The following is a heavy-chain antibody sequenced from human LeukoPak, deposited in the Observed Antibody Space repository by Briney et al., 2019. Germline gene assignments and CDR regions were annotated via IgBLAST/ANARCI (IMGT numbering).Heavy chain of an antibody. CDR3: ARGATVTSWFDP. CDR1: GGTFSTYA. V-gene: IGHV1-69*13. Sequence: ASVKVSCKASGGTFSTYAITWVRQAPGQGLEWMGGIIPIFGTANSAQKFQGRVTITADESTSTAYMELSSLRSEDTAVYYCARGATVTSWFDPWGQGTLVTVSS. CDR2: IIPIFGTA. D-gene: IGHD4-17*01. J-gene: IGHJ5*02.